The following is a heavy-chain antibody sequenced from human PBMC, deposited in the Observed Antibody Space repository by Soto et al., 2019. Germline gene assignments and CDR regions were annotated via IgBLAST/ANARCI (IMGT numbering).Heavy chain of an antibody. CDR3: VKRVATIWQTYDY. V-gene: IGHV3-7*03. Sequence: GGSLRLSCAASGFTFSSFWMSWVRQAPGKGLEWVANIKQDGSEKYYVDSVKGRFTISRGNAKNSLYLQMNSLRAEDTAVYYCVKRVATIWQTYDYWGQGTLVTVSS. CDR1: GFTFSSFW. CDR2: IKQDGSEK. J-gene: IGHJ4*02. D-gene: IGHD5-12*01.